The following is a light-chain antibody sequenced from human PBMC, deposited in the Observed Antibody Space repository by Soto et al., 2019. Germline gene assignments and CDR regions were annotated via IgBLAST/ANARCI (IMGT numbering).Light chain of an antibody. CDR1: QSLVHSDGIAY. CDR3: MQGTHWPIT. J-gene: IGKJ5*01. CDR2: KVS. V-gene: IGKV2-30*02. Sequence: VMSQSRVSLPVTVGQPAAISCRSNQSLVHSDGIAYFSWFQQRPGRSPRRLIYKVSNRDSGVPARFSGSGSGTDFALKISRVEAEDVGVYYCMQGTHWPITFGQGTRLEIK.